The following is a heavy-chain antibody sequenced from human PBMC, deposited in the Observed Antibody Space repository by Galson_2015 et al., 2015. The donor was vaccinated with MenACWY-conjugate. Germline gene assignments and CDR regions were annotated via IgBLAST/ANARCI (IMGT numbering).Heavy chain of an antibody. CDR2: ISSTSTTI. CDR1: RLSFRTYN. CDR3: ARKSGSGSYYEASFDY. Sequence: SLRLSCAASRLSFRTYNMNWVRQAPGKGLEWVSHISSTSTTIYYADSVKGRFTISRDNAKNSLYLQMNSLRDEDTAVYYCARKSGSGSYYEASFDYWGQGTLVTVSS. V-gene: IGHV3-48*02. J-gene: IGHJ4*02. D-gene: IGHD3-10*01.